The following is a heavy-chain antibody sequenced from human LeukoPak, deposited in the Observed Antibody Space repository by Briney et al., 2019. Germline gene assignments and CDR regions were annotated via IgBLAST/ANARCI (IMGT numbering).Heavy chain of an antibody. D-gene: IGHD2-21*01. J-gene: IGHJ4*02. CDR2: ISSSSSYI. CDR3: ARDRYCGGDCYALAY. Sequence: PGGSLRLSCAASGFTFSSYSMNWVRQARGKGLEWVSCISSSSSYIYYADSVKGRFTISRDNAKNSLYLQMNSLRAEDTAVYYCARDRYCGGDCYALAYWGQGTLVTVSS. V-gene: IGHV3-21*01. CDR1: GFTFSSYS.